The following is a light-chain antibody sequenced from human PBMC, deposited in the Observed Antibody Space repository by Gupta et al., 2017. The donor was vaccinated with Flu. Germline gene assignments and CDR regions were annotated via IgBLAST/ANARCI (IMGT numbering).Light chain of an antibody. CDR2: EVS. J-gene: IGLJ3*02. V-gene: IGLV2-23*02. Sequence: SSTISCAETSSDVGSYNIVSWYQQEPAKAPNLMIYEVSRRPAGASNRFSGSKSGNAASLTISGRQEEDEANYYCCSYAGSNTWVFGGGTKLTVL. CDR1: SSDVGSYNI. CDR3: CSYAGSNTWV.